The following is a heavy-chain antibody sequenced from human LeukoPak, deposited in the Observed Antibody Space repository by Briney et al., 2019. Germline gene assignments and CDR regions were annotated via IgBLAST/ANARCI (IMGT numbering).Heavy chain of an antibody. D-gene: IGHD2-2*01. Sequence: SVKVSCKASGGTFSSYTISWVRQAPGQGLEWMGRIIPILGIANYAQKFQGRVTITADKSTSTAYMELSSLRSEDTAVYCSARGYCSSTSCYYGYYYMDVWGKGTTVTVSS. CDR3: ARGYCSSTSCYYGYYYMDV. J-gene: IGHJ6*03. CDR1: GGTFSSYT. V-gene: IGHV1-69*02. CDR2: IIPILGIA.